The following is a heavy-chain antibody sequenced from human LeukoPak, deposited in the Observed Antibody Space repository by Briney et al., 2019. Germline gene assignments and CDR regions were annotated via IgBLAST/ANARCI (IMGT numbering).Heavy chain of an antibody. CDR1: GGSFSGYY. J-gene: IGHJ4*02. V-gene: IGHV4-34*01. CDR2: INHSGST. CDR3: ARRIAVAGTGVDY. D-gene: IGHD6-19*01. Sequence: SETLSLTCAVYGGSFSGYYWSWIRQPPGKGLEWIGEINHSGSTNYNPSLKSRVTISVDTSENQFSLKLSSVTAADTAVYYCARRIAVAGTGVDYWGQGTLVTVSS.